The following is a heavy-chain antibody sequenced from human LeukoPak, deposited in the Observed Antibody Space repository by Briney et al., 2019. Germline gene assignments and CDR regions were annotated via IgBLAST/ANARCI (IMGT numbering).Heavy chain of an antibody. D-gene: IGHD3-10*01. CDR1: GGSISSGGYY. CDR2: IYYSGST. V-gene: IGHV4-31*03. J-gene: IGHJ4*02. Sequence: SETLSLTCTVSGGSISSGGYYWSWIRQHPGKGLEWNGYIYYSGSTYYNPSLKSRVTISVDTSKNQFSLKLSSVTAADTAVYYCARGSVWFGELPPFDYWGQGTLVTVSS. CDR3: ARGSVWFGELPPFDY.